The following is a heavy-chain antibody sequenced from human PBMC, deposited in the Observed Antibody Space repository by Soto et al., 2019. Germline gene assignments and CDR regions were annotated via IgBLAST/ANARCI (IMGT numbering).Heavy chain of an antibody. CDR2: ISSNGGTT. Sequence: EVQLAESGGNMVQPGGSLRLSCVASGFTFNNYDMHWVRQAPGKGLEYVSSISSNGGTTYYGNSAKGRFTISRDNSKNTLYLQMGSLRPEDMAVYYCVRRVSGNYDYWGQGTLVTVSS. J-gene: IGHJ4*02. D-gene: IGHD1-7*01. CDR1: GFTFNNYD. CDR3: VRRVSGNYDY. V-gene: IGHV3-64*01.